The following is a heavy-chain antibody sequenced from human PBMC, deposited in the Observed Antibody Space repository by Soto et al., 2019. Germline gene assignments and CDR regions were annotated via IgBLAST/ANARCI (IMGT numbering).Heavy chain of an antibody. Sequence: GGSLRLSCAASGFTFSSYGMHWVRQAPGKGLEWVAVISYDGSNKYYADSVKGRFTISRDNSKNTLYLQMNSLRAEDTAVYYCAKGSIVVVPAAILWGQGTLVTVSS. CDR2: ISYDGSNK. V-gene: IGHV3-30*18. CDR1: GFTFSSYG. J-gene: IGHJ4*02. D-gene: IGHD2-2*01. CDR3: AKGSIVVVPAAIL.